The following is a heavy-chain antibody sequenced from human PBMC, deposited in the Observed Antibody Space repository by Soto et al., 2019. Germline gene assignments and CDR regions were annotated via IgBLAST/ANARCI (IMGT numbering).Heavy chain of an antibody. J-gene: IGHJ3*02. Sequence: EVQVVESGGGLVRPGGSLRLSCAASGFTVSSSYMSWVRQAPGKGLEWVSVISSGDNKYYADSVKGRFTISRHNSKNKLYLQMNSLRAEDTAGYYCARCYGSTSYNDAFDIWGQGTKVTVSS. D-gene: IGHD3-10*01. V-gene: IGHV3-53*04. CDR2: ISSGDNK. CDR1: GFTVSSSY. CDR3: ARCYGSTSYNDAFDI.